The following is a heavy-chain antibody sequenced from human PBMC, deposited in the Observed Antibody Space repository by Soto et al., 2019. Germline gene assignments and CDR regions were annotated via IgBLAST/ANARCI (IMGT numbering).Heavy chain of an antibody. Sequence: QVQLQESGPRLVKPSGTLSLTCAVSGGPVTTPTWWTWVRQSPGKGLEWIGEVHHSGSTNYNPSLQSRVVLSVNTSNNHLSLRLTFVTAADTAFYYYTRADFLRPAWGQGTLVTVS. J-gene: IGHJ5*02. V-gene: IGHV4-4*02. CDR1: GGPVTTPTW. CDR2: VHHSGST. D-gene: IGHD2-21*02. CDR3: TRADFLRPA.